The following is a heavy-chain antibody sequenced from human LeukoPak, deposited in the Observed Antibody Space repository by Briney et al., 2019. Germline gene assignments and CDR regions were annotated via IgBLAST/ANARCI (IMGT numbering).Heavy chain of an antibody. CDR1: GFTFSSYS. CDR3: AREEIAMVRGVEANWFDP. CDR2: VSSSSSYI. Sequence: GGSLRLSCAASGFTFSSYSMNWVRQAPGKGLEWVSSVSSSSSYIYYADSVKGRFTISRDNAKNSLYLQMNSLRAEDTAVYYSAREEIAMVRGVEANWFDPWGQGTLVTVSS. V-gene: IGHV3-21*01. J-gene: IGHJ5*02. D-gene: IGHD3-10*01.